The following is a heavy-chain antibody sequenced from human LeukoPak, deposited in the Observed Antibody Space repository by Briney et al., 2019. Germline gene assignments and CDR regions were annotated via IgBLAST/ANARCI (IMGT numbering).Heavy chain of an antibody. CDR1: GYTLTELS. CDR2: FDPEDGET. CDR3: VGFVRWLVR. V-gene: IGHV1-24*01. J-gene: IGHJ4*02. D-gene: IGHD6-19*01. Sequence: ASVKVSCKVSGYTLTELSMHWVRQAPGKGLEWMGGFDPEDGETIYAQKFQGRVTTTEDTSTDTAYMELSSLRSEDTAVYYCVGFVRWLVRWGQGTLVTVSS.